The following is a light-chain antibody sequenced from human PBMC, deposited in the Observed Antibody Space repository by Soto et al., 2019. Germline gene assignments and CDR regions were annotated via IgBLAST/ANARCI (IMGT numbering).Light chain of an antibody. J-gene: IGLJ2*01. CDR1: SGDVGTYNL. CDR3: CSYAGRSNVV. V-gene: IGLV2-23*02. CDR2: EVN. Sequence: QSALPQPASVSGSPGQSIPISCTGTSGDVGTYNLVSWYQQHPGRAPKLIIFEVNKRPSGVSNRLSGSKSGNTASLANSGLQADDEADYHCCSYAGRSNVVCGGGTKLTVL.